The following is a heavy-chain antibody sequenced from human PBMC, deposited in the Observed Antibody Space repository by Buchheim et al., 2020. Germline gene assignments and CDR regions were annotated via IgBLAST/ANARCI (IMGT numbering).Heavy chain of an antibody. CDR2: IYYSGST. V-gene: IGHV4-59*01. D-gene: IGHD3-10*01. J-gene: IGHJ5*02. Sequence: QVQLQESGPGLVKPSETLSLTCTVSGGSISSYYWSWIRQPPGKGLEWIGYIYYSGSTNYNPSLKSRVTISVDTSKNQFSLKKSSVTAADTAVYYCARIVLGYSGRFEPTSGIDPWGQGTL. CDR1: GGSISSYY. CDR3: ARIVLGYSGRFEPTSGIDP.